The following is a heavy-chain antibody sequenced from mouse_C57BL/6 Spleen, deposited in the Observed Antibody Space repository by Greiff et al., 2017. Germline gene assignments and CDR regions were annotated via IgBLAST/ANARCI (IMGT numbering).Heavy chain of an antibody. CDR1: GFNIKDYY. CDR2: IDPEDGET. CDR3: ARIYVNWGIDY. V-gene: IGHV14-2*01. D-gene: IGHD2-1*01. Sequence: EVKLQQSGAELVKPGASVKLSCTASGFNIKDYYMHWVKQRTEQGREWIGRIDPEDGETKYAPKFPGKATITADTSSNTAYLQLSSLTSEDTAVYYCARIYVNWGIDYWGQGTTLTVSS. J-gene: IGHJ2*01.